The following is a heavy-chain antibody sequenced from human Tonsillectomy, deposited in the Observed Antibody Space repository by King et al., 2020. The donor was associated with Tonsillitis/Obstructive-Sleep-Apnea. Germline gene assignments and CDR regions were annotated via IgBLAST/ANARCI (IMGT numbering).Heavy chain of an antibody. CDR1: GFSLSTSGVG. CDR3: AHSPENCSSPNCYLPRPFPP. Sequence: TLKESGPTVVKPTQTLTLTCTFSGFSLSTSGVGVGWIRQPPGKALEWLALIYWDDDKRYSPSLKSRLTIAKDTSKNQVILTMTNMDPVDTATYYCAHSPENCSSPNCYLPRPFPPGGQGPLVTVPP. CDR2: IYWDDDK. V-gene: IGHV2-5*02. J-gene: IGHJ1*01. D-gene: IGHD2-2*01.